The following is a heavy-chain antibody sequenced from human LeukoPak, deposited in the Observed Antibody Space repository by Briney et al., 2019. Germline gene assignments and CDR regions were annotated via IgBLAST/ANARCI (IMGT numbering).Heavy chain of an antibody. D-gene: IGHD4-11*01. J-gene: IGHJ4*02. CDR2: INNDGSST. V-gene: IGHV3-74*01. CDR1: GFTFSSYW. CDR3: AILRGTVTASDY. Sequence: GGSPRLSCAASGFTFSSYWMHWVRQAPGKGLVWVSHINNDGSSTTYADSVEGRFATSRDNAKNTLYLQMNSLRVEDTAVYYCAILRGTVTASDYWGQGTLVTVSS.